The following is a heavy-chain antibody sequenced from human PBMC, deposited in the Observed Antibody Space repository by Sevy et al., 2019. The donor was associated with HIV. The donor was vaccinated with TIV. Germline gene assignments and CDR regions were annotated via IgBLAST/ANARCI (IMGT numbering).Heavy chain of an antibody. CDR1: GYTLTELS. CDR2: FDPEDGET. Sequence: ASVKVSCKVSGYTLTELSMHWVRQAPGKGLEWMGGFDPEDGETTYAQKFQGRVTMTEDTSTDTAYMELSSLRSEDTAVYYCATGGDSGSWFDPWGQGTLVTVSS. D-gene: IGHD3-10*01. V-gene: IGHV1-24*01. CDR3: ATGGDSGSWFDP. J-gene: IGHJ5*02.